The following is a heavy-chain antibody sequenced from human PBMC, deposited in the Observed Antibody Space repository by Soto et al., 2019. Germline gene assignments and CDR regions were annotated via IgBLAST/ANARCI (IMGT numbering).Heavy chain of an antibody. CDR1: GGSFSAYY. Sequence: PSETLSLTCAVYGGSFSAYYWIWIRQPPGKGLEWIGEINHSGSTTYNPSLKSRVTISVDRSKNQFSLKLSSVTAADTALYYCARGVGYAGVDYWGQGTLVTVSS. D-gene: IGHD5-12*01. V-gene: IGHV4-34*01. CDR2: INHSGST. CDR3: ARGVGYAGVDY. J-gene: IGHJ4*02.